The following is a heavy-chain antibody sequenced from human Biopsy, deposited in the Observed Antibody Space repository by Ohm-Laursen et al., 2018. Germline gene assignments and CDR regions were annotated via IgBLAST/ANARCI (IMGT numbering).Heavy chain of an antibody. CDR2: IYNSGST. CDR1: GGSMSSYY. CDR3: ARATNSTGWPYYYFYGMDV. V-gene: IGHV4-59*01. Sequence: TLSLTCTVSGGSMSSYYWTWIRQPPGKGLEWIGYIYNSGSTNYNPSLKSRVTMSVDTSKNQFSLRLNSVTAADTAVYYCARATNSTGWPYYYFYGMDVWGQGTTVTVSS. D-gene: IGHD2/OR15-2a*01. J-gene: IGHJ6*02.